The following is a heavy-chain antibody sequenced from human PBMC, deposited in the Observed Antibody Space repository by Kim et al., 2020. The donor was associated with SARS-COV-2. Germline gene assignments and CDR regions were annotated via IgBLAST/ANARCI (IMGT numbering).Heavy chain of an antibody. D-gene: IGHD3-16*02. V-gene: IGHV3-15*01. Sequence: GGSLRLSCAASGFTFSNAWMSWVRQAPGKGLEWVGRIKSKTDGGTTDYAAHVKCRFTIYRSDSKNTLYLQMNSLKTEETAVYYSTIDSSSFLAKFMITVGRVVVNNAFDIWGQGTMVTVSS. CDR2: IKSKTDGGTT. CDR3: TIDSSSFLAKFMITVGRVVVNNAFDI. CDR1: GFTFSNAW. J-gene: IGHJ3*02.